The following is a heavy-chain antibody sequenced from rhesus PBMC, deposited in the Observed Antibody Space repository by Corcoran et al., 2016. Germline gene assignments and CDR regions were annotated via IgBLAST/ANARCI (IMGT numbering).Heavy chain of an antibody. CDR1: GGSIISGSYY. CDR3: ARKSAPGVGYFDY. J-gene: IGHJ4*01. V-gene: IGHV4S12*01. D-gene: IGHD2-39*01. Sequence: QVQLQESGPGVVKPSETLSFTCAVSGGSIISGSYYWSWIRQPPGNGLEWIGGIYSNSESTNYNPSLKSRVTISKDTSKNQFSLKLSSVTAADTAVYYCARKSAPGVGYFDYWGQGVLVTVSS. CDR2: IYSNSEST.